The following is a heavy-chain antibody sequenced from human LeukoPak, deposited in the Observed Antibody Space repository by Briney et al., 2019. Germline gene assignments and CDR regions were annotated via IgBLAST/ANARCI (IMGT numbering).Heavy chain of an antibody. J-gene: IGHJ4*02. V-gene: IGHV1-2*02. CDR1: GYTFTGYY. CDR3: ARGIFTGYSSSWSWGGLDY. Sequence: ASVKVSCKASGYTFTGYYIHWVRQAPGQGLEWMGWINPNSGGTNYAQKFQGRVTMTRDTSISTAYMELSRLNSDDTAVYYCARGIFTGYSSSWSWGGLDYWGQGTLVTVSS. CDR2: INPNSGGT. D-gene: IGHD6-13*01.